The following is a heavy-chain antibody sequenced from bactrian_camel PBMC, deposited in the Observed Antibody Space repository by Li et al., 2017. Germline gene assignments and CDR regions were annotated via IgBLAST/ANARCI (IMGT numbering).Heavy chain of an antibody. V-gene: IGHV3S9*01. CDR3: AHNPTLYAYGGSWCLRVPEYEY. Sequence: HVQLVESGGGSVQSGGSLRLSCTASGDTYSTYCMGWVRQAPGKEREGVAGIDSDGSTAYADSVKGRFTISQDNAKKTLYLEMNSLEPEDTAMYYCAHNPTLYAYGGSWCLRVPEYEYWGQGTQVTVS. D-gene: IGHD6*01. CDR2: IDSDGST. J-gene: IGHJ4*01. CDR1: GDTYSTYC.